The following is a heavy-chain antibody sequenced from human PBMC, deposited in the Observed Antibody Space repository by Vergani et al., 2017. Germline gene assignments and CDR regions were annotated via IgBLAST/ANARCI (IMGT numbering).Heavy chain of an antibody. D-gene: IGHD3-9*01. CDR3: ARQLLYFDWTLGWFDP. CDR1: GGSISSSRYY. Sequence: QLQLQESGPGLVKPSETLSLTCTVSGGSISSSRYYWGWIRQPPGKGLEWIGSIYYSGSTYYNPSLKSRVTISVDTSKNQFSLKLSSVTAADTAVYYCARQLLYFDWTLGWFDPWGQGTLVTVSS. CDR2: IYYSGST. J-gene: IGHJ5*02. V-gene: IGHV4-39*01.